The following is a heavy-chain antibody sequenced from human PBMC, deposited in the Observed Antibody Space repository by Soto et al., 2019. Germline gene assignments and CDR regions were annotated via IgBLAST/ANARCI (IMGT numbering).Heavy chain of an antibody. CDR2: SNNSGST. Sequence: QVQLQQWGAGLLKPSETLSLTCAVSGGSFSGYYWSWIRQPPGPGLEWIGESNNSGSTNYNPSLKSRFALSVYTSKNQFPLKLSAVTAADTAVYYCASRLLLWFGRYYFDYCGQVTLVTVSS. V-gene: IGHV4-34*01. J-gene: IGHJ4*02. CDR3: ASRLLLWFGRYYFDY. CDR1: GGSFSGYY. D-gene: IGHD3-10*01.